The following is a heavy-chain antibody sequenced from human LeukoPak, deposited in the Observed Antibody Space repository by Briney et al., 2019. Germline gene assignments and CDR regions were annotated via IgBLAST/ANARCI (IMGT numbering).Heavy chain of an antibody. CDR3: AKESQQLAIDY. V-gene: IGHV3-9*01. CDR1: GFTFDDYA. CDR2: ISWNSGSI. Sequence: GGSLRLSCAASGFTFDDYAMHWVRQAPGKGLEWVSGISWNSGSIGYADSVKGRFTISRDNAKNSLYLQMNSLRAEDTALYYCAKESQQLAIDYWGQGTLVTVSS. D-gene: IGHD6-13*01. J-gene: IGHJ4*02.